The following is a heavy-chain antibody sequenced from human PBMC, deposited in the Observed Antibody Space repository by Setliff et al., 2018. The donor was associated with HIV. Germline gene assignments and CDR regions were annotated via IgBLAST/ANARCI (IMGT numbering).Heavy chain of an antibody. V-gene: IGHV4-59*08. Sequence: PSETLSLTCTVSGGSIRSYYWSWIRQSPGKGLEWLGYVMYGGGSNYSPIFQSRVAMSIDASKNQFSLRLTSVSAADTAVYYCARRLYDFWSGLVGYTNYMDVWGKGTTVTVSS. CDR3: ARRLYDFWSGLVGYTNYMDV. D-gene: IGHD3-3*01. CDR1: GGSIRSYY. J-gene: IGHJ6*03. CDR2: VMYGGGS.